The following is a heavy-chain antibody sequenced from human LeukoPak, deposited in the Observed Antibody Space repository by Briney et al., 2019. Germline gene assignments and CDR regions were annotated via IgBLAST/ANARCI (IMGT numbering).Heavy chain of an antibody. D-gene: IGHD6-19*01. CDR1: GFTFNNNE. V-gene: IGHV3-48*03. CDR2: ISRSGNSI. J-gene: IGHJ4*02. CDR3: TTYSSRWFRHFDY. Sequence: GGSLRLSCAASGFTFNNNEMNWVRQAPGKGLEWVSYISRSGNSIFYTDSVKGRFTISRDNAKNSLYLQMNSLKTEDTAVYYCTTYSSRWFRHFDYWGQGTLVTVSS.